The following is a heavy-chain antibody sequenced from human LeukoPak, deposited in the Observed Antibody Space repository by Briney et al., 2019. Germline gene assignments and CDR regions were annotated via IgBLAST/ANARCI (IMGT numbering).Heavy chain of an antibody. Sequence: GGSLRLSCEGSGFNFGGYSTSWVRQAPGKGLEWVSGILSGGGSTYYADAVKGRFTISRDNSRSTLFLQMNSLRAEDTAVYYCAKDAIYGDGYWEFDYWGQGTLVTVPS. D-gene: IGHD2-21*01. CDR1: GFNFGGYS. CDR3: AKDAIYGDGYWEFDY. J-gene: IGHJ4*02. V-gene: IGHV3-23*01. CDR2: ILSGGGST.